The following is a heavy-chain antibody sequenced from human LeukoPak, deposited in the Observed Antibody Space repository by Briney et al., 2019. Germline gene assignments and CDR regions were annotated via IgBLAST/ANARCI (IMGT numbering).Heavy chain of an antibody. J-gene: IGHJ4*02. D-gene: IGHD2-21*02. Sequence: GGSLRLSCAASGFTFNTHAMTWVRQAPGRGLEWVTVIGDDHGGIQYADSVKGRFIVSRDNSKSTLYLQMNSLREEDTAVYYCAKYCGGGCFRNLDYWGQGTLVTVSS. CDR1: GFTFNTHA. CDR2: IGDDHGGI. CDR3: AKYCGGGCFRNLDY. V-gene: IGHV3-23*01.